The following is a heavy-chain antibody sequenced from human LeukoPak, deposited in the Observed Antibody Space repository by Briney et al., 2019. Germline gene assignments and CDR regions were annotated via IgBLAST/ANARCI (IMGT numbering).Heavy chain of an antibody. CDR3: ARTLWVLTLLSSDY. D-gene: IGHD2-8*01. V-gene: IGHV3-23*01. Sequence: GGSLRLSCAASGFTFSSYAMTWVRQAAGKGLEWVSVVSGSGDTTHYADSVRGRFTAFRDNSKNTLFLLLDSLRAEDTAIYYCARTLWVLTLLSSDYWGQGTLVTVSS. CDR1: GFTFSSYA. CDR2: VSGSGDTT. J-gene: IGHJ4*02.